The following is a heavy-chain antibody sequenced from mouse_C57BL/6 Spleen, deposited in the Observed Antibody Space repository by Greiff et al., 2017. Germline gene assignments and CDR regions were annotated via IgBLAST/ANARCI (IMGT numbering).Heavy chain of an antibody. CDR1: GYSITSGYY. V-gene: IGHV3-6*01. Sequence: VQLQQSGPGLVKPSQSLSLTCSVTGYSITSGYYWNWIRQFPGNKLEWMGYISYDGSNNYNPSLKNRISITRDTSKNQFFLKLNSVTTEDTATYYCARDPAGTDYWGQGTSVTVSS. D-gene: IGHD1-1*02. CDR3: ARDPAGTDY. J-gene: IGHJ4*01. CDR2: ISYDGSN.